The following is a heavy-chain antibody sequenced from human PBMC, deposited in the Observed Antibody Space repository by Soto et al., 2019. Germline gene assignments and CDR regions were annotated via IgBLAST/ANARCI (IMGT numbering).Heavy chain of an antibody. CDR3: ARDEQPPEFYYYYGMDV. V-gene: IGHV6-1*01. CDR2: TYYRSKWYN. Sequence: PSQTLSLACAVSGDSVSSNSAAWNWIGQSPSRGLEWLGRTYYRSKWYNDYAVSVKSRITINPDTSKNQFSLQLNSVTPEDTAVYYCARDEQPPEFYYYYGMDVWGQGTTVTVSS. J-gene: IGHJ6*02. CDR1: GDSVSSNSAA. D-gene: IGHD6-13*01.